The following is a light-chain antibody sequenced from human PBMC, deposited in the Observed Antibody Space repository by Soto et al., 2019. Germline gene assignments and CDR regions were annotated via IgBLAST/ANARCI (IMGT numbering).Light chain of an antibody. Sequence: DIPMTQSPSTLSASVGDRVTITCRASQSISSWLAWYQQKPGKATKLLIYDASSLESGVPSRFSGSGSGTEFTLTISSMQPDDFAAYYCQQYNSYSPRTFGQGTKVEIK. V-gene: IGKV1-5*01. CDR3: QQYNSYSPRT. CDR1: QSISSW. CDR2: DAS. J-gene: IGKJ1*01.